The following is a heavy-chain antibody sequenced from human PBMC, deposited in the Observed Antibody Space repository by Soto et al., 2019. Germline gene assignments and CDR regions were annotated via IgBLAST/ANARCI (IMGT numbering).Heavy chain of an antibody. CDR3: ARGATVTTTLPFDD. Sequence: ASVKVSCKASGYTFTGYYMHWVRQALGQGLEWMGWINPNSGGTNYAQKFQGWVTMTRDTSISTAYMELSRLRSDDTAAYYCARGATVTTTLPFDDWRQGTLVTVS. V-gene: IGHV1-2*04. CDR1: GYTFTGYY. CDR2: INPNSGGT. J-gene: IGHJ4*02. D-gene: IGHD4-17*01.